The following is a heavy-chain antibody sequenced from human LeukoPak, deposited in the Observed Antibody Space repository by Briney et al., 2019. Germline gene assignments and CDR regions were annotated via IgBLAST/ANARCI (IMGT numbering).Heavy chain of an antibody. CDR1: GDSISSSTYF. CDR3: ARHYTSAWFWLY. D-gene: IGHD6-19*01. Sequence: SETLSLTCTVSGDSISSSTYFWGWIRQPPGKGLEWIGSFYYGGSTYYSPSLKSRVTISVDTSKNQFSLKLSSVTAADTAVYYCARHYTSAWFWLYWGQGTLVTVSS. V-gene: IGHV4-39*01. CDR2: FYYGGST. J-gene: IGHJ4*02.